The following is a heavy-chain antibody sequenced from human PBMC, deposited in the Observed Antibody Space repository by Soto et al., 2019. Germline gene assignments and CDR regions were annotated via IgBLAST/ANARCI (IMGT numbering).Heavy chain of an antibody. CDR1: GYTFTSYA. CDR2: INAGNGNT. J-gene: IGHJ4*02. V-gene: IGHV1-3*05. D-gene: IGHD1-20*01. Sequence: QVQVVQSGAEEKKPGASVKVSCKASGYTFTSYAIHWVRQAPGQRLEWMGWINAGNGNTKYSQKFQGRVTITRDTSASTAYMELSSLRSEDTAVYYCARGITLPTPLDYWGQGTLVTVCS. CDR3: ARGITLPTPLDY.